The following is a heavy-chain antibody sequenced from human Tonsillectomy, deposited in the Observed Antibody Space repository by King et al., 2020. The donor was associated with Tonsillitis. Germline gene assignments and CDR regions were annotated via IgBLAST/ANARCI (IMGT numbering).Heavy chain of an antibody. J-gene: IGHJ4*02. D-gene: IGHD3-22*01. CDR3: ARRGLYYYDSSDYYYVFDY. CDR1: GGSFSGYY. CDR2: INHDAST. V-gene: IGHV4-34*01. Sequence: VQLQQWGAGLLKPSETLSLTCAVYGGSFSGYYWGWIRQPPGKGLEWIWEINHDASTKYNPSLKSRVTISADTSKNQFSLKLSSVTAADTAVYYCARRGLYYYDSSDYYYVFDYWGQGTLVTVSS.